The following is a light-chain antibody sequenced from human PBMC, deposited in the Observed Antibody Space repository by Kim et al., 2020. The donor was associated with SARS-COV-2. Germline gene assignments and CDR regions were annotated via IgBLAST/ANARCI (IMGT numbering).Light chain of an antibody. CDR1: SLRSYY. Sequence: SSELTQDPAVSVALGQTVRITCQGASLRSYYASWYQQKPGQAPVLVIYGKNNRPSGIPDRFSGSSSGNTASLTITGAQAEDEADYYCNFRDSSGNHVVFG. CDR2: GKN. CDR3: NFRDSSGNHVV. V-gene: IGLV3-19*01. J-gene: IGLJ2*01.